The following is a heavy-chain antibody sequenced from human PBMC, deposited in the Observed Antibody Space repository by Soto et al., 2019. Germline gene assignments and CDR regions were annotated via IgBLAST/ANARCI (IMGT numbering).Heavy chain of an antibody. CDR2: ISSSSSYI. J-gene: IGHJ3*02. D-gene: IGHD2-15*01. CDR3: ATADKLLRRAFDI. V-gene: IGHV3-21*01. CDR1: GFTFSSYS. Sequence: GGSLRLSCAASGFTFSSYSMNWVRQAPGKGLEWVSSISSSSSYIYYADSVKGRFTTSRDNAKNSLYLQMNSLRAEDTAVYYCATADKLLRRAFDIWGQGTMVTVSS.